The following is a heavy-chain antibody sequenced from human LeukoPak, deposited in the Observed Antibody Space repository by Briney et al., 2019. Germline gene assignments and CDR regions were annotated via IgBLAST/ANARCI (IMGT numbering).Heavy chain of an antibody. V-gene: IGHV3-53*01. CDR1: GFTVSSNY. CDR3: ARTYFYYYYMDV. CDR2: IYSNDRT. J-gene: IGHJ6*03. Sequence: PGGSLRLSCAASGFTVSSNYMSWVRQAPGKGLEWVSIIYSNDRTYFADSVKGRLTISRDTSKNTLYLQMNNLRAEDTAVYYCARTYFYYYYMDVWGKGTTVIVSS.